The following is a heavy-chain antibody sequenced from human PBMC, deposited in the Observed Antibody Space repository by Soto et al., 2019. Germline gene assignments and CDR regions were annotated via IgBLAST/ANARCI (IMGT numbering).Heavy chain of an antibody. V-gene: IGHV4-59*01. Sequence: PSETLSLTCTVSGGSISSYYWSWIRQPPGKGLEWIGYIHYSGSTNYNPSLKSRVTISVDTSKNQFSLKLSSVTAADTAVYYCAGFTYYDILTGYRAAFVIWGQGTMVTVSS. D-gene: IGHD3-9*01. J-gene: IGHJ3*02. CDR3: AGFTYYDILTGYRAAFVI. CDR2: IHYSGST. CDR1: GGSISSYY.